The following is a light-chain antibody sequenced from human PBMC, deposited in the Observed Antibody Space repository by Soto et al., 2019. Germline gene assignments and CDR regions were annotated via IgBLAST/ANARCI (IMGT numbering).Light chain of an antibody. V-gene: IGKV3-20*01. CDR3: QQYGTSPMT. Sequence: NVLTQSPGTLSLSPGESATLSWRASQSVNNRLAWYQQKPGQAPRLLVSGESNRATGIPDRFSGSGSATDFSLIISRLEPEDFALYFCQQYGTSPMTXGQGTRLEI. CDR2: GES. J-gene: IGKJ5*01. CDR1: QSVNNR.